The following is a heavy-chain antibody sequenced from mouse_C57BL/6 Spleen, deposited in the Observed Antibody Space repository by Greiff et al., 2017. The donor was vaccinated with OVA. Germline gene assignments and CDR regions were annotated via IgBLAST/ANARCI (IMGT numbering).Heavy chain of an antibody. V-gene: IGHV5-4*01. CDR1: GFTFSSYA. CDR3: ARDDPYYYAMDY. CDR2: ISDGGSYT. Sequence: DVKLVESGGGLVKPGGSLKLSCAASGFTFSSYAMSWVRQTPEKRLEWVATISDGGSYTYYPDNVKGRFTISRDNAKNNLYLQMSHLKSEDTAMYYCARDDPYYYAMDYWGQGTSVTVSS. J-gene: IGHJ4*01.